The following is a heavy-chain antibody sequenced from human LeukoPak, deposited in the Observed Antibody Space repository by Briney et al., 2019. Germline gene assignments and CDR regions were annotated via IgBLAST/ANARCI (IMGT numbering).Heavy chain of an antibody. CDR3: AIGGYSYGYSPKYFDY. CDR1: GFTFSSYD. D-gene: IGHD5-18*01. CDR2: ISGSGGST. Sequence: GGSLRLSCAASGFTFSSYDMSWVRQAPGKGLEWVAGISGSGGSTYYADSVKGRFTISRDNSKNTLYLQMNSLRAEDTAVYYCAIGGYSYGYSPKYFDYWGQGTLVTVSS. V-gene: IGHV3-23*01. J-gene: IGHJ4*02.